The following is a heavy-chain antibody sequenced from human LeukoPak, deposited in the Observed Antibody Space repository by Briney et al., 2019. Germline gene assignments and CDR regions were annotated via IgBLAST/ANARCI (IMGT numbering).Heavy chain of an antibody. J-gene: IGHJ3*02. D-gene: IGHD3-10*01. Sequence: ASVKVSCKASGGTFSSYAISWVRQAPGQGLEWMGGIIPIFGTANYAQKFKGRVTITADESTSTAYMELSSLRSEDTAVYYCARDRKFGGSGSYYDNDAFDIWGQGTMVTVS. CDR3: ARDRKFGGSGSYYDNDAFDI. V-gene: IGHV1-69*01. CDR1: GGTFSSYA. CDR2: IIPIFGTA.